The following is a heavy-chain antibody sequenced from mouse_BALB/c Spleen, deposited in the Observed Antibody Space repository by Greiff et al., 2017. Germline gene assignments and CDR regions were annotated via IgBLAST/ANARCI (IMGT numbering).Heavy chain of an antibody. V-gene: IGHV5-9-4*01. CDR3: AREGYYGSSYCYFDY. D-gene: IGHD1-1*01. J-gene: IGHJ2*01. Sequence: EVMLVESGGGLVKPGGSLKLSCAASGFTFSSYAMSWVRQSPEKRLEWVAEISSGGSYTYYPDTVTGRFTISRDNAKNTLYLEMSSLRSEDTAMYYCAREGYYGSSYCYFDYWGQGTTLTVSS. CDR1: GFTFSSYA. CDR2: ISSGGSYT.